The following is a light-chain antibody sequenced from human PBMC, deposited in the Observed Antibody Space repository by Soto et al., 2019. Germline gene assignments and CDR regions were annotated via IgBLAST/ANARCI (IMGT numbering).Light chain of an antibody. V-gene: IGLV2-23*02. CDR1: SSDVGSSNL. CDR3: CSYAGGSTLV. Sequence: QSALTQPASVSGSPGQSITISCTGTSSDVGSSNLVSWYQQHPGKAPKLMIYEVYKRPSVISNRFSGSKSGNTASLTISGRQAEDEADYYCCSYAGGSTLVFGGGTKLTVL. J-gene: IGLJ2*01. CDR2: EVY.